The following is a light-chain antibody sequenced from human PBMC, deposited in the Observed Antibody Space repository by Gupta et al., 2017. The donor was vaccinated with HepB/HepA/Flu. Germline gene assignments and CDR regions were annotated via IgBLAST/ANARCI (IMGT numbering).Light chain of an antibody. CDR3: CSYTGSTTVV. V-gene: IGLV2-11*03. J-gene: IGLJ2*01. Sequence: SCTGTSSDVGAYNYVSWHQQHPGKAPKRMIYDVNKRPSGVADRFSGSKSGNTASLTISGLQADDEAEYYCCSYTGSTTVVFGGGTKLTVL. CDR1: SSDVGAYNY. CDR2: DVN.